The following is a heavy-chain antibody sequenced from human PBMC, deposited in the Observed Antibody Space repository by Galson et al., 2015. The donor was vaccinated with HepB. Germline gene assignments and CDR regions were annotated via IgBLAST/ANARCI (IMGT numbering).Heavy chain of an antibody. CDR3: ARALGYCSSTSCAVYYYYYGMDV. Sequence: SLRLSCAASGFTFSSYAMHWVRQAPGKGLEWVAVISYDGSNKYYADSVKGRFTISRDNSKNTLYLQMNSLRAEDTAVYYCARALGYCSSTSCAVYYYYYGMDVWGQGTTVTVSS. CDR2: ISYDGSNK. J-gene: IGHJ6*02. V-gene: IGHV3-30*04. CDR1: GFTFSSYA. D-gene: IGHD2-2*01.